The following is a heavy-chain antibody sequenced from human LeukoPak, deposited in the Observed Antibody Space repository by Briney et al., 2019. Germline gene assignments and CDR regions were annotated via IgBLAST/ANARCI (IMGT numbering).Heavy chain of an antibody. J-gene: IGHJ4*02. CDR1: GYTFTSYY. V-gene: IGHV1-46*01. D-gene: IGHD4-23*01. CDR2: INPSGGST. Sequence: ASVKVSCKASGYTFTSYYMHWVRQAPGQGLEWMGIINPSGGSTSYAQKFQGRVTMTRHTSTSTVYMELSSLRSEDTAVYYCARAKVEDGGNSFFDYWGQGTLVTVSS. CDR3: ARAKVEDGGNSFFDY.